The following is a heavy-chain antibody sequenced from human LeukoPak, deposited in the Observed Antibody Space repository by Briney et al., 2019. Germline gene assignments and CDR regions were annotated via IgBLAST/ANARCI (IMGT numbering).Heavy chain of an antibody. CDR3: AKSYGSGSYYHFDY. D-gene: IGHD3-10*01. V-gene: IGHV3-7*03. J-gene: IGHJ4*02. CDR1: GFTFSSYE. CDR2: IKQDGSEK. Sequence: GGSLRLSCAASGFTFSSYEMNWVRQAPGKGLEWVANIKQDGSEKYYVDSVKGRFTISRDNSKNTLYLQMNSLRAEDTAVYYCAKSYGSGSYYHFDYWGQGTLVTVSS.